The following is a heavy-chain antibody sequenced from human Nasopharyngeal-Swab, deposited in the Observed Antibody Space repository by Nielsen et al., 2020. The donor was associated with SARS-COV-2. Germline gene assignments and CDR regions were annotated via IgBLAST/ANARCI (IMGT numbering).Heavy chain of an antibody. CDR3: ARKVLEGYYYYGMDV. Sequence: SVKVSCKASGGTFSSYAISWVRQAPGQGLEWMGGIIPIFGTVNYAQKFQGRVTITADKSTSTAYMELSSLRSEDTAVYYCARKVLEGYYYYGMDVWGQGTTVTVSS. CDR2: IIPIFGTV. J-gene: IGHJ6*02. V-gene: IGHV1-69*06. CDR1: GGTFSSYA. D-gene: IGHD3-3*01.